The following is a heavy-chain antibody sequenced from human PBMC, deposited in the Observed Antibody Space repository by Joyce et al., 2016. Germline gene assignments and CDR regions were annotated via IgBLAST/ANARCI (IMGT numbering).Heavy chain of an antibody. V-gene: IGHV3-30-3*01. CDR3: VRSLFPTLGMDV. CDR2: ISHDGTNK. CDR1: GFTFKSYP. J-gene: IGHJ6*02. Sequence: QVQLVESGGGVVQPGRSLRLSCAASGFTFKSYPIHWVRQAPDKGLEWVSIISHDGTNKYYADSVKGRFTISRDSSKNMLYLEMNSLRPEDTAMYYCVRSLFPTLGMDVWGQGTTVTVSS.